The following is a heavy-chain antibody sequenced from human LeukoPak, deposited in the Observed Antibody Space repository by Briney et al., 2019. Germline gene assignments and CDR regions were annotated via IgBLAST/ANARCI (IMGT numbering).Heavy chain of an antibody. CDR1: GGSISSGGYS. V-gene: IGHV4-30-2*01. CDR2: IYHSGST. J-gene: IGHJ3*02. D-gene: IGHD3-22*01. Sequence: SQTLSLTCAVSGGSISSGGYSWSWIRQPPGKGLEWTGYIYHSGSTYYNPSLKSRVTISVDRSKNQFSLKLSSVTAADTAVYYCARVAGLFSGAFDIWGQGTMVTVSS. CDR3: ARVAGLFSGAFDI.